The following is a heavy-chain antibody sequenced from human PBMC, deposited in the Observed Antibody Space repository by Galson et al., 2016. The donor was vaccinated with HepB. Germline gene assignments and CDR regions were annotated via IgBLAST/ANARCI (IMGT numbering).Heavy chain of an antibody. CDR2: ISGSGTNT. CDR1: GFTFSNYV. J-gene: IGHJ6*02. CDR3: AKSLLGVTLVSYYYGMDV. Sequence: SLRLSCAASGFTFSNYVMNWVRQAPGKGLEWVSAISGSGTNTYYEDSVKGRFTISRDNSKNTLFLQMNSLRAEDTAVYYCAKSLLGVTLVSYYYGMDVWGQGTTVIVSS. D-gene: IGHD2-21*02. V-gene: IGHV3-23*01.